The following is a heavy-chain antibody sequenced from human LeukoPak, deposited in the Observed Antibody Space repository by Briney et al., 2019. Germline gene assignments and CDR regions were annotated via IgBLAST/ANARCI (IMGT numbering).Heavy chain of an antibody. V-gene: IGHV4-59*01. J-gene: IGHJ4*02. Sequence: SETLSLTCNVSGGYISSYYWSWIRQPPGKRLEWLGYIYYTGSTNYNPSLKSRVTISVDTSKNQFSLNLRSVTAADTAVYYCARARGSRGYEIDYWGQGTLVAVSS. CDR1: GGYISSYY. CDR2: IYYTGST. CDR3: ARARGSRGYEIDY. D-gene: IGHD5-12*01.